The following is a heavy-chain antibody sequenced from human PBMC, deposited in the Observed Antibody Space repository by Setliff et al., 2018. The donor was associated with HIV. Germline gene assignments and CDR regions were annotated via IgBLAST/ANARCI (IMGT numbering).Heavy chain of an antibody. Sequence: SETLSLTCTVSGGSISSGGYYWSWIRQHPGKGLEWIGYIYYSGGTYYNPSLKSRVTISVDTSKNQFSLKLSSVTAADTAVYYCARVPTNPYFYYYYMDVWGKGTTVTVSS. CDR3: ARVPTNPYFYYYYMDV. V-gene: IGHV4-31*03. CDR2: IYYSGGT. CDR1: GGSISSGGYY. J-gene: IGHJ6*03.